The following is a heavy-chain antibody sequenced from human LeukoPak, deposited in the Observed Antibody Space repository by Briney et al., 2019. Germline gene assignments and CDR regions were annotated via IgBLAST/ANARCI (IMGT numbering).Heavy chain of an antibody. V-gene: IGHV4-30-4*01. Sequence: PSQTLSLTCTVSGGSISSGDYYWSWIRQPPGKGLEWIGYIYYSGSTYYNPSPKSRVTISVDTSKNQFSLKLSSVTAADTAVYYRARGPPEDYYGSGSYGAFDYWGQGTLVTVSS. CDR1: GGSISSGDYY. D-gene: IGHD3-10*01. J-gene: IGHJ4*02. CDR2: IYYSGST. CDR3: ARGPPEDYYGSGSYGAFDY.